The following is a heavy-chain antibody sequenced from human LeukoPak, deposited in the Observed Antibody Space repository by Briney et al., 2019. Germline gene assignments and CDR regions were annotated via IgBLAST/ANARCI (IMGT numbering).Heavy chain of an antibody. Sequence: TLSLTCTVSGGSISSGGYYWSWLRQHPGKGLEWIGYIYYSGSTYYNPSLKSRVTISVDTSKNQFSLKLSSVTAADTAVYYCARVRCSSTSCSPRAWFDPWGQGTLVTVSS. D-gene: IGHD2-2*01. CDR3: ARVRCSSTSCSPRAWFDP. CDR1: GGSISSGGYY. CDR2: IYYSGST. V-gene: IGHV4-31*03. J-gene: IGHJ5*02.